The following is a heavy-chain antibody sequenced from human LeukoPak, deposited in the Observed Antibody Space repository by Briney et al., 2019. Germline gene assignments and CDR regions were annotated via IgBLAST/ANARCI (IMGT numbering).Heavy chain of an antibody. V-gene: IGHV3-23*01. CDR2: ISGSGDTT. CDR1: GFTFSSYA. D-gene: IGHD3-22*01. Sequence: GGSLRLSYVASGFTFSSYAMSWARQAPEKGLEWVSAISGSGDTTYYADSVKGRFTISRDNSKNTLYLQMNSLRAEDTAAYYCAKAMIVVVITAFDYWGQGTLVTVSS. CDR3: AKAMIVVVITAFDY. J-gene: IGHJ4*02.